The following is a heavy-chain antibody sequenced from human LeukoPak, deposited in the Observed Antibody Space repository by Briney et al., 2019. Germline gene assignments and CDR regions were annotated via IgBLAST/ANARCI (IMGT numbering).Heavy chain of an antibody. Sequence: KTGGSLRLSCEASGFTFSSYTMNWVRQAPGEGLEWVSSISSSSSYIYYADSVKGRFTISRDNAKNSLYLQMNSLRAEDTAVYYCARARELRFLEWLFFDYWGQGTLVTVSS. V-gene: IGHV3-21*01. CDR1: GFTFSSYT. D-gene: IGHD3-3*01. CDR2: ISSSSSYI. CDR3: ARARELRFLEWLFFDY. J-gene: IGHJ4*02.